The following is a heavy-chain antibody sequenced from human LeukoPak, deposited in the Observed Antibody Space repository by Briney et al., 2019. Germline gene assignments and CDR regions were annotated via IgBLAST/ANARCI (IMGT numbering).Heavy chain of an antibody. J-gene: IGHJ5*02. CDR2: INHSGST. V-gene: IGHV4-34*01. D-gene: IGHD3-10*01. CDR1: GGSFSGYY. CDR3: ARASTYYYGSGSYSNWFDP. Sequence: SETLSLTCAVYGGSFSGYYWSWIRQPPGKGLEWIGEINHSGSTNYNPSLKSRVTISVHTSKNQFSLKLSSVTAADTAVYYCARASTYYYGSGSYSNWFDPWGQGTLVTVSS.